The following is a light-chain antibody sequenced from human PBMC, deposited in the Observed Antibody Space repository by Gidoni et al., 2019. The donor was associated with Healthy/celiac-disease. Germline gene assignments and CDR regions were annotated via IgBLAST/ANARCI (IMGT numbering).Light chain of an antibody. V-gene: IGKV3-11*01. CDR2: DAS. J-gene: IGKJ5*01. Sequence: EIVLTQSPATLSLSPGERATLSCRASQSVSSYLAWYQQKPGQAPRLLIYDASNRATGIPARFSGSGSGTDVTLTISSREPEDFAVYYCQQRSNWPGITFGQGTRLEIK. CDR1: QSVSSY. CDR3: QQRSNWPGIT.